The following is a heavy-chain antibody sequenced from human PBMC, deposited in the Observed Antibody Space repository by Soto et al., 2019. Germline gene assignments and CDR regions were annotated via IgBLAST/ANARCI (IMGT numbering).Heavy chain of an antibody. V-gene: IGHV3-21*01. D-gene: IGHD2-2*01. CDR3: ARDTIHAFDI. J-gene: IGHJ3*02. Sequence: GGSLRLSCAASGFTFSRYSMNWVRQATGKGLEWVSSISSSSSYIYYADSVKGRFNISRDNAKNSLYLQMNSLRAEDTAVYYCARDTIHAFDIWGQGTMVTVSS. CDR1: GFTFSRYS. CDR2: ISSSSSYI.